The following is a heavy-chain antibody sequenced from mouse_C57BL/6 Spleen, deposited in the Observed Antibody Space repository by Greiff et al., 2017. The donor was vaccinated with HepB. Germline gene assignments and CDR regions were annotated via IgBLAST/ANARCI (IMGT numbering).Heavy chain of an antibody. J-gene: IGHJ3*01. D-gene: IGHD2-4*01. CDR3: TRGGYDYDDVPFAY. CDR2: IDPETGGT. V-gene: IGHV1-15*01. Sequence: VQLQQSGAELVRPGASVTLSCKASGYTFTDYEMHWVKQTPVHGLEWIGAIDPETGGTAYNQKFKGKAILTADKSSSTAYMELRSLTSEDSAVYYCTRGGYDYDDVPFAYWGQGTLVTVSA. CDR1: GYTFTDYE.